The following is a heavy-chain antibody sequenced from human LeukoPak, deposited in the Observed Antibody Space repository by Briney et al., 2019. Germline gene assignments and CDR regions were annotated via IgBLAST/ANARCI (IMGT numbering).Heavy chain of an antibody. J-gene: IGHJ3*02. CDR2: IYYSGST. D-gene: IGHD2-15*01. CDR3: ARTLTPYCSGGSCYGKNAFDI. Sequence: SETLSLTCAVSGYSISSSNWWGWIRQPPGKGLEWIGYIYYSGSTYYNPSLKSRVTMSVDTSKSQFSLKLSSVTAVDTAVYYCARTLTPYCSGGSCYGKNAFDIWGQGTMVTVSS. V-gene: IGHV4-28*01. CDR1: GYSISSSNW.